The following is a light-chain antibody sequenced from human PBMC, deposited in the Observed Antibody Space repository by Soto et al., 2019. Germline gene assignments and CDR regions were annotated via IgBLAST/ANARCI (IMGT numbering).Light chain of an antibody. V-gene: IGLV2-14*01. CDR3: SSFTSTSTQV. CDR1: SSDVGGYNY. J-gene: IGLJ3*02. Sequence: QPASVSGSLGQSITISCTGTSSDVGGYNYVSWYQQHPGKVPKLMIYEVNHRPSGVSNRFSGSKSANTASLTISGLQADDEADYYCSSFTSTSTQVFGGGTKVTVL. CDR2: EVN.